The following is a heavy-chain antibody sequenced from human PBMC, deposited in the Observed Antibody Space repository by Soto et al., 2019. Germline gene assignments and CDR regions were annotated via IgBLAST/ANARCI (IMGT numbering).Heavy chain of an antibody. CDR2: IYYSGST. CDR3: AKLWGDYYFDY. J-gene: IGHJ4*02. V-gene: IGHV4-59*01. Sequence: PSETLSLTCTVSGGSISSYYWSWIRQPPGKGLEWIGYIYYSGSTNYNPSLKSRVTISVDTSKNQFSLKLSSVTAADTAVYYCAKLWGDYYFDYWGQGTLVTVSS. CDR1: GGSISSYY. D-gene: IGHD2-21*02.